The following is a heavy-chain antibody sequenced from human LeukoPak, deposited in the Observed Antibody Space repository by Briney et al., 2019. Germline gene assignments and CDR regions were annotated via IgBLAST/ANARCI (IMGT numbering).Heavy chain of an antibody. CDR2: ISSRGRS. Sequence: SETLSLTCTVSGDSISRSYWSWIRQPPGKGLEWIGYISSRGRSTYTPALKSRVTISADTSNNQFSLSLTSPTAGDTAVYYCARHRESYYESSHMGFDPWGQETLVIVSS. CDR3: ARHRESYYESSHMGFDP. J-gene: IGHJ5*02. V-gene: IGHV4-59*08. CDR1: GDSISRSY. D-gene: IGHD3-22*01.